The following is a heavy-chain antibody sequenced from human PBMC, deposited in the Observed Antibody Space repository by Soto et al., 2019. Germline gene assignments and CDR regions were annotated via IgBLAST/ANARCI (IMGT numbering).Heavy chain of an antibody. Sequence: GGSLRLSCAGSGFSISNHGMHWVRQAPGKGLEWVGVLAYDGYNKDYIDSVKGRFTVSRDDSKNMLYLEMNSLRPEDTAVYYCAKYAGSVSHFDSWGQGTLVTVSS. J-gene: IGHJ4*02. CDR1: GFSISNHG. V-gene: IGHV3-30*18. D-gene: IGHD1-26*01. CDR2: LAYDGYNK. CDR3: AKYAGSVSHFDS.